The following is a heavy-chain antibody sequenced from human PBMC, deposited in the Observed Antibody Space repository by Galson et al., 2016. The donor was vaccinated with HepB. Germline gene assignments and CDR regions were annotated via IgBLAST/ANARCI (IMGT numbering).Heavy chain of an antibody. CDR1: GFTFSSFW. J-gene: IGHJ4*02. Sequence: SLRLSCAASGFTFSSFWMHWVRQAPGKGLVWVSRINSGGSYANYADSVKGRFTISRDNAKNTVYLQMNSLRAEDTAVNYCVRDFRVADFWGQGMLVTVSS. CDR2: INSGGSYA. V-gene: IGHV3-74*01. CDR3: VRDFRVADF. D-gene: IGHD3-10*01.